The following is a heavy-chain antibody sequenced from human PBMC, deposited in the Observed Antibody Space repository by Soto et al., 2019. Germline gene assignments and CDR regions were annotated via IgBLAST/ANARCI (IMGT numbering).Heavy chain of an antibody. CDR3: ARFSGGSYNTYYFYYGMNV. J-gene: IGHJ6*02. CDR2: ISAYNGNT. CDR1: GYTFTSYG. Sequence: ASVKVSCKASGYTFTSYGISWVRQAPGQGLDWMGWISAYNGNTKYAQDLQGRVTMTTDTSTSTAYMELRSLRSDDTAVYYCARFSGGSYNTYYFYYGMNVWGQGTTVTVSS. D-gene: IGHD2-15*01. V-gene: IGHV1-18*01.